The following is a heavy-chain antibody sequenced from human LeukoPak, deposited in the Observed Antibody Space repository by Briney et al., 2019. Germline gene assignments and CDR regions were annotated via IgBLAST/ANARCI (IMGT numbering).Heavy chain of an antibody. CDR2: IGASGSTI. J-gene: IGHJ4*02. V-gene: IGHV3-11*01. CDR3: AKSRSSGSYCIDY. Sequence: PGGSLRLSCAASGFTFRNYYMSWIRQAPGKGLEWVAYIGASGSTIYYADSVKGRFTISRDNAKNSLFLQMNSLRAEDTAVYYCAKSRSSGSYCIDYWGQGTLVTVSS. CDR1: GFTFRNYY. D-gene: IGHD3-10*01.